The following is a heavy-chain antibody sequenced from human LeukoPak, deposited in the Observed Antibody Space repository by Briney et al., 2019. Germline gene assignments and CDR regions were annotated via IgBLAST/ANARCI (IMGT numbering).Heavy chain of an antibody. D-gene: IGHD3-3*01. Sequence: GGSLRLSCAASGFTFNNYAMSWVRQAPGKGLEWVSVISGSGPTTYYADSVKGRFTISRDNSKNTLFLLMNGLRAEDTAVYYCAKVSSDFWGSYTFGHWGQGTPVTVSS. J-gene: IGHJ4*02. CDR1: GFTFNNYA. V-gene: IGHV3-23*01. CDR3: AKVSSDFWGSYTFGH. CDR2: ISGSGPTT.